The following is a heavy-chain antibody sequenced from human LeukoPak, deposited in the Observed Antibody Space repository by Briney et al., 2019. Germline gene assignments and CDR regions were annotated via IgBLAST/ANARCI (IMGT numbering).Heavy chain of an antibody. CDR3: ARARLVHDY. D-gene: IGHD6-6*01. CDR1: GFTFSSYE. V-gene: IGHV3-48*03. CDR2: ISSSGSTI. J-gene: IGHJ4*02. Sequence: PGGSLRLSCAASGFTFSSYEMHWVRQAPGKGLEWVSYISSSGSTIYYADSVKGRFTISRDNAKNSLYLQMNSLRAEDTAVYYCARARLVHDYWGQGTLVTVSS.